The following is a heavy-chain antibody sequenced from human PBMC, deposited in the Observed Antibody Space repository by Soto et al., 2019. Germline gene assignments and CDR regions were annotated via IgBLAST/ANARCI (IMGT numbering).Heavy chain of an antibody. CDR2: ISYDGSNK. Sequence: VQLVESGGGVLQPGRSLRLSCAASGFTFSSYGMHWVRQAPGKGLEWVAVISYDGSNKYYADSLKGRFTVSRDNSKNTLHLQMSSLRAEDTAVYYCVKDGSSGWPYYYGMDVWGQGTTVTVSS. CDR1: GFTFSSYG. D-gene: IGHD6-19*01. V-gene: IGHV3-30*18. CDR3: VKDGSSGWPYYYGMDV. J-gene: IGHJ6*02.